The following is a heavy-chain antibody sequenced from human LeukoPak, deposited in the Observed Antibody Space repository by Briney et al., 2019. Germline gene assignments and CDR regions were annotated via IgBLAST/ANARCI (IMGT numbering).Heavy chain of an antibody. CDR3: AKDEINYYDHDAFDI. Sequence: GGSLRLSCAAPGFTFSSYAMSWVRQAPGKGLEWVSAISGSGGSTYYADSVKGRFTISRDNSKNTLYLQMNSLRAEDTAVYYCAKDEINYYDHDAFDIWGQGTMVTASS. CDR2: ISGSGGST. J-gene: IGHJ3*02. V-gene: IGHV3-23*01. D-gene: IGHD3-22*01. CDR1: GFTFSSYA.